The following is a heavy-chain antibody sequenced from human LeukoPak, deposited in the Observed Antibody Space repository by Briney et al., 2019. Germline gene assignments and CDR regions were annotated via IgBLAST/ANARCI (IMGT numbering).Heavy chain of an antibody. J-gene: IGHJ2*01. CDR1: GGSISSYY. CDR3: AKTVAGYWYFDL. CDR2: IYYSGST. Sequence: SETLSLTCTVSGGSISSYYWSWIRQPPGKGLEWIGYIYYSGSTNYKPSLKSRVTISPDPSKNQFSLKLSSVTAADTAVYYCAKTVAGYWYFDLWGRGTLVTVSS. V-gene: IGHV4-59*08. D-gene: IGHD6-19*01.